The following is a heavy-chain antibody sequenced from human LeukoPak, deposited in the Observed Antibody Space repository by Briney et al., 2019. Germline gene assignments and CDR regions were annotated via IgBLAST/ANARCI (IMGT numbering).Heavy chain of an antibody. CDR1: GGSISSYY. V-gene: IGHV4-4*07. D-gene: IGHD2-8*01. J-gene: IGHJ5*02. CDR2: IYTSGST. CDR3: ARDQVYCTNGVCEADWFDP. Sequence: PSETLSLTCTVSGGSISSYYWSWIRQPAGKGLEWIGHIYTSGSTNYNPSLKSRVTMSVDTSKNQFSLKLSSVTAADTAVYYCARDQVYCTNGVCEADWFDPWGQGTLVTVSS.